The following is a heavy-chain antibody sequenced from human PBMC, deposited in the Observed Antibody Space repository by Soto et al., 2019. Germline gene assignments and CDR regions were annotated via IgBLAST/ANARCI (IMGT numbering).Heavy chain of an antibody. D-gene: IGHD4-17*01. J-gene: IGHJ4*02. CDR2: IYYSGST. V-gene: IGHV4-31*03. Sequence: QVQLQESGPGLVKPSQTLSLTCTVSGGSVSSGGYYWSWIRQHPGKGLEWIGYIYYSGSTYFNPSLKSRDTIAVDTSKKQCSLKLSSVTAADTAVYDCARVGAYGYYRCTFDYWGQGTLVTVSS. CDR1: GGSVSSGGYY. CDR3: ARVGAYGYYRCTFDY.